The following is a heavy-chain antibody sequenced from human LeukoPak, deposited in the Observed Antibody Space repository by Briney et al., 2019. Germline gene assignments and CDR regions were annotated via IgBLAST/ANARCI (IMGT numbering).Heavy chain of an antibody. CDR3: ARAQGGSYGYILTNWFDP. CDR1: GYTFTSYG. CDR2: ISAYNGNT. J-gene: IGHJ5*02. D-gene: IGHD5-18*01. V-gene: IGHV1-18*01. Sequence: ASVKVSCKASGYTFTSYGISWVRQAPGQGLEWMGWISAYNGNTNYAQKLQGRVTMTTDTSTSTAYMELRSLRSDDTAVYYCARAQGGSYGYILTNWFDPWGQGTLVTVSS.